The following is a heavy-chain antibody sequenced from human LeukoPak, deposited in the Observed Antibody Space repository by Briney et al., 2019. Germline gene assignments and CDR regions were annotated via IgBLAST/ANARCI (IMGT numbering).Heavy chain of an antibody. V-gene: IGHV4-4*07. D-gene: IGHD4-17*01. CDR3: ARWTTVTRAFDY. Sequence: SEILSLTCTVSGGSISIYYWSWIRQPAGKGLEWIGRVYTSGSTNCTPSLKSRVTMSVDTSKNQFSLKLTSVTAADTAVYYCARWTTVTRAFDYWGQGTLVSVSS. CDR1: GGSISIYY. CDR2: VYTSGST. J-gene: IGHJ4*02.